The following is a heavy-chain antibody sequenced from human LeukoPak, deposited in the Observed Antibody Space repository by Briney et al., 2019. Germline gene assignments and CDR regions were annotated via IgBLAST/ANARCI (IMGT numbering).Heavy chain of an antibody. CDR2: ISSRSSYI. V-gene: IGHV3-21*01. D-gene: IGHD6-19*01. CDR3: ARPRQDSGWDYDY. CDR1: GFTFSSYS. J-gene: IGHJ4*02. Sequence: GGPLRLSCAPSGFTFSSYSMNWVREAPGKGREYVSSISSRSSYIYYADSVKGRFTISRDNAKNSLYPQMNSLRAEDTAVYYCARPRQDSGWDYDYWGQGTLVTVSS.